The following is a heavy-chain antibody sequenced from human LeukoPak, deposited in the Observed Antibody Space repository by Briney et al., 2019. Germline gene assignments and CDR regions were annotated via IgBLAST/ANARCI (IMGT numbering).Heavy chain of an antibody. V-gene: IGHV4-59*01. D-gene: IGHD5-12*01. Sequence: PSETLSLTCAVSGAPINDFYWTWIRQPPGKGLEWIGYVYYGGSTNYNPSLKSRVSMSVDTSKNQFSLTLTSVTVADTAFYYCARGGIRGYSAFDNLDFWGLGTHVTVSS. CDR2: VYYGGST. J-gene: IGHJ4*02. CDR1: GAPINDFY. CDR3: ARGGIRGYSAFDNLDF.